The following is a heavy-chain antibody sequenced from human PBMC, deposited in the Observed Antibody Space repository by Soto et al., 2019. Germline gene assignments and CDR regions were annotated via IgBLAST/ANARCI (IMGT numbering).Heavy chain of an antibody. CDR3: ARGSSYDFDY. Sequence: EVQLVESGGGLVKPGGSLRLSCAASGFTFSLYSVNWVRQAPGKGLEWVSSISSSSSYIYYADQVKGPFTISRDNATNSLYLQMNSLRAEETAVYYCARGSSYDFDYWGQGALVTVYS. J-gene: IGHJ4*02. CDR2: ISSSSSYI. D-gene: IGHD6-13*01. V-gene: IGHV3-21*01. CDR1: GFTFSLYS.